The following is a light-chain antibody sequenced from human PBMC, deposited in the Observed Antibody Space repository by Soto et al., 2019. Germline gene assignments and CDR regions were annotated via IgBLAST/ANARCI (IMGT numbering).Light chain of an antibody. CDR3: ATWDDSLSGVL. V-gene: IGLV1-47*01. J-gene: IGLJ2*01. CDR2: KND. Sequence: QSVLNQAPSPSGTPGQRVIISCSGSSSNIGSNRVQWYQQLPGTAPKLLVYKNDNRPSGVPDRFSGSKSGTSASLAISDLRSDDEGLYYCATWDDSLSGVLFGGGTQLTVL. CDR1: SSNIGSNR.